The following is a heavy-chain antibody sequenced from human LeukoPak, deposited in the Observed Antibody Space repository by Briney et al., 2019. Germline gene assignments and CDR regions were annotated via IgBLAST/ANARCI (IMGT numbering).Heavy chain of an antibody. J-gene: IGHJ1*01. Sequence: GESLKISCNGSGYSFTSYWIGWVRQVPGKGLEWMGIIYPGDSDTRYSPSFQGQVTISADKSISTAYLQWSSLKASDTAMYYCARQSGYCSGGSCYSRYFQHWGQGTLVTVSS. CDR2: IYPGDSDT. CDR1: GYSFTSYW. V-gene: IGHV5-51*01. D-gene: IGHD2-15*01. CDR3: ARQSGYCSGGSCYSRYFQH.